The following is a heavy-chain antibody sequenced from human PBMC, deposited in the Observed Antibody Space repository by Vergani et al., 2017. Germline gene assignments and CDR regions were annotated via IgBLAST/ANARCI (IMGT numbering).Heavy chain of an antibody. V-gene: IGHV4-59*01. D-gene: IGHD3-9*01. CDR3: ARILRYFDWLYFDY. J-gene: IGHJ4*02. CDR1: GGSISSYY. CDR2: IYYSGST. Sequence: QVQLQESGPGLVKPSETLSLTCTVSGGSISSYYWSWIRQPPGKGLEWIGYIYYSGSTNYNPSLKSRVTISVDTSTNQFSLKLSSVTAADTAVYYCARILRYFDWLYFDYWGQGTLVTVSS.